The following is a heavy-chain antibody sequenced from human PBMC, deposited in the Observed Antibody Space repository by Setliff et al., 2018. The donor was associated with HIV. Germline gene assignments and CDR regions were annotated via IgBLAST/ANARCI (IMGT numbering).Heavy chain of an antibody. V-gene: IGHV4-59*01. D-gene: IGHD3-16*01. CDR2: IYYSGST. J-gene: IGHJ3*02. Sequence: SETLSLTCTVSGGSISSYYWSWIRQPPGKGLEWIGYIYYSGSTNYNPSLKSRVTISVDTSRNHFSLKLISVTAADTAVYYCAREITYDYVWGSFRQGAFDIWGQGSLVTVSS. CDR1: GGSISSYY. CDR3: AREITYDYVWGSFRQGAFDI.